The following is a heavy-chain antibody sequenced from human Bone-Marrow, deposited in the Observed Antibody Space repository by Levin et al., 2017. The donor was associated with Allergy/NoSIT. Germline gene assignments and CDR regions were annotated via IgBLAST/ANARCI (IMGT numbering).Heavy chain of an antibody. CDR2: INSDGTNI. V-gene: IGHV3-74*01. D-gene: IGHD6-13*01. J-gene: IGHJ3*02. CDR3: ARVRNRGYSSGWYSAFDI. Sequence: HPGESLKISCAASGFTFKIFWMNWVRQTPGKGLVWVSRINSDGTNIDYADSVKGRFTISRDNAKNTVYLQLNSLRAEDTGVYYCARVRNRGYSSGWYSAFDIWGRGTLVTVSS. CDR1: GFTFKIFW.